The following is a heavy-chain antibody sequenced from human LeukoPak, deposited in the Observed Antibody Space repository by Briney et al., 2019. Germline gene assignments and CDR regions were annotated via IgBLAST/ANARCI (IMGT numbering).Heavy chain of an antibody. CDR1: GGSISSSSYF. D-gene: IGHD7-27*01. J-gene: IGHJ3*01. V-gene: IGHV4-39*01. CDR2: FYGGDSQ. Sequence: PSETLSLTCTVSGGSISSSSYFWGWIRQPPGKGLEWIGSFYGGDSQWQCNPSLQSRLTVSVDRSMTQFSLKLGSVTAADTSIYYCAIGLGTWGAFNFWGRGTMVTVSS. CDR3: AIGLGTWGAFNF.